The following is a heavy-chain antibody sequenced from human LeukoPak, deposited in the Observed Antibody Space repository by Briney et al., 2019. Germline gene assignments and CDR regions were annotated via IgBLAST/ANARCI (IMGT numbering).Heavy chain of an antibody. CDR3: ARTITMVRGVIIKPLDY. Sequence: GASVKVSCKASGYTFTSYYMHWVRQAPGQGLEWMGIINPSGGSTSYAQKFQGRVTMTRDTSTSTVYMELSSLRSEDTAVYYCARTITMVRGVIIKPLDYWGQGTLVTVSS. D-gene: IGHD3-10*01. CDR1: GYTFTSYY. V-gene: IGHV1-46*01. CDR2: INPSGGST. J-gene: IGHJ4*02.